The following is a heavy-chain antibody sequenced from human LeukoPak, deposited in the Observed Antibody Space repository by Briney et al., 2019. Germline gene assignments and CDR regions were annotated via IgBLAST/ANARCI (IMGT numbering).Heavy chain of an antibody. D-gene: IGHD3-22*01. V-gene: IGHV4-61*02. CDR3: ARGTSHYYDSSGYYVDY. CDR1: GGSISSGFYY. CDR2: IYTTGST. Sequence: PSETLSLTCTVSGGSISSGFYYWSWIRQPAGKGLEWIGRIYTTGSTNYNPSLKSRVTISVDTSKNQFSLKLSSVTAADTAVYYCARGTSHYYDSSGYYVDYWGQGTLVTVSS. J-gene: IGHJ4*02.